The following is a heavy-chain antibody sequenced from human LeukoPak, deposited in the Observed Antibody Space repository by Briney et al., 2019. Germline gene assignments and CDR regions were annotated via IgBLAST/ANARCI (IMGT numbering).Heavy chain of an antibody. CDR1: GGSFSGYY. Sequence: PSETLSLTCAVYGGSFSGYYWSWIRQPPGKGLEWIGEINHSGSTNYNPSLKSRVTISVDTSKNQFSLKPSSVTAADTAVYYCARRRVPDYWGQGTLVTVSS. V-gene: IGHV4-34*01. D-gene: IGHD4/OR15-4a*01. CDR3: ARRRVPDY. J-gene: IGHJ4*02. CDR2: INHSGST.